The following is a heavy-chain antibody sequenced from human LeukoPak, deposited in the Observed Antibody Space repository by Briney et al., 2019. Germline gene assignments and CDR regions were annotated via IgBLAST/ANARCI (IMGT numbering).Heavy chain of an antibody. CDR2: IGTAGDT. J-gene: IGHJ6*02. CDR3: ARALAVAGTYYYGMDV. V-gene: IGHV3-13*04. CDR1: GFTFSSYD. Sequence: GGSLRLSCAASGFTFSSYDMHWVRQATGKGLEWVSAIGTAGDTYYPGSVKGRFTISRENAKNSLYLQMNGLRAGDTAVYYCARALAVAGTYYYGMDVWGQGTTVTVSS. D-gene: IGHD6-19*01.